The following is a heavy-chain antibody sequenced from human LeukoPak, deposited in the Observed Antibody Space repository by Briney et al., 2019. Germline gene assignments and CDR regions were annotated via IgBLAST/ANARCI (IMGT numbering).Heavy chain of an antibody. CDR2: ISSSSSYI. CDR1: GFTFSSYS. Sequence: GGSLRLSCAASGFTFSSYSMNWVRQAPGKGLEWVSSISSSSSYIYYADSMKGRFTISRDNAKNSLHLQMNSLRAEDTAVYYCARDSPGSSYYMDVWGKGTTVTVSS. V-gene: IGHV3-21*01. J-gene: IGHJ6*03. CDR3: ARDSPGSSYYMDV. D-gene: IGHD5/OR15-5a*01.